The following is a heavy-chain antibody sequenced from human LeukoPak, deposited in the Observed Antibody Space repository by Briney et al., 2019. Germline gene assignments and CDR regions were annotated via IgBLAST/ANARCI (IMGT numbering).Heavy chain of an antibody. V-gene: IGHV1-2*02. CDR1: GYTFTTYG. CDR2: INPNSGGT. J-gene: IGHJ3*02. CDR3: ARPSLGTGDHAFDI. D-gene: IGHD7-27*01. Sequence: GASVKVSCKASGYTFTTYGISWVRQAPGQGLEWMGWINPNSGGTNYAQKFQGRVTMTRDTSISTAYVELSRLRSDDTAVYYCARPSLGTGDHAFDIWGQGTMVTVSS.